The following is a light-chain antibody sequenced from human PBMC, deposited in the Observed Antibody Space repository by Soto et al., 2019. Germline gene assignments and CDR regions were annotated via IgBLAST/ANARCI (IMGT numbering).Light chain of an antibody. CDR3: HQYGRSPRT. CDR2: GAS. CDR1: QSVINSF. J-gene: IGKJ2*01. V-gene: IGKV3-20*01. Sequence: EVVLTQSPGTLSLSPGERATLSCRASQSVINSFLAWYQNKPGQAHRLLIYGASSRATSIPDRFSGSGSGKDFSLTISRLAAEDFAVYYCHQYGRSPRTFGQGTKLEIK.